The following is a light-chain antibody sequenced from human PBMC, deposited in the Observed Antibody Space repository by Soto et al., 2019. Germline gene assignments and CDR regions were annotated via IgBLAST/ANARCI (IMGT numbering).Light chain of an antibody. J-gene: IGKJ4*01. CDR2: GAS. CDR1: QSVTSK. V-gene: IGKV3-11*01. CDR3: QQRSTWPRT. Sequence: EVVLTQSPGTLSLSPGDRATLSCGASQSVTSKLAWYQQKPGQAPRLLISGASNRATGIPDRFSGSGSGTDFTLTISRLEPDDSAVYYCQQRSTWPRTFGGGTKV.